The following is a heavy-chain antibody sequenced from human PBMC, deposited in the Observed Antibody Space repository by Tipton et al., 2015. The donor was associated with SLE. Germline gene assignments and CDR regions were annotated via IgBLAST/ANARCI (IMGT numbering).Heavy chain of an antibody. D-gene: IGHD1-26*01. Sequence: TLSLTCTVSGDSLSGYYWSWIRQPPGMGLEWIGYFHYSRSTQYNPSLRSRVTILVDTSKNQFSLKLNSVTAADTAVYYCARDRRRSETYYFGLDVWGRGTTVTVSS. CDR3: ARDRRRSETYYFGLDV. J-gene: IGHJ6*02. CDR2: FHYSRST. V-gene: IGHV4-59*01. CDR1: GDSLSGYY.